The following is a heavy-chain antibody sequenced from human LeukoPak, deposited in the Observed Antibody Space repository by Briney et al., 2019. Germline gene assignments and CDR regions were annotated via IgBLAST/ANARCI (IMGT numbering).Heavy chain of an antibody. CDR3: ARHPPYYYGSGSYHFDY. CDR2: INHSGST. J-gene: IGHJ4*02. Sequence: PSETLSLTCTVSGGSISSSSYYWSWIRQPPGKGLEWIGEINHSGSTNYNPSLKSRVTISVDTSKNQFSLKLSSVTAADTAVYYCARHPPYYYGSGSYHFDYWGQGTLVTVSS. D-gene: IGHD3-10*01. V-gene: IGHV4-39*01. CDR1: GGSISSSSYY.